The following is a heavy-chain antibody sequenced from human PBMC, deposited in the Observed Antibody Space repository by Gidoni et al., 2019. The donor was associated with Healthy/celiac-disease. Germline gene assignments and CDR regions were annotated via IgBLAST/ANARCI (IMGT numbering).Heavy chain of an antibody. CDR3: ARDLDFWSKYYYYGMDV. CDR1: GYTFTGYY. D-gene: IGHD3-3*01. CDR2: INPNSGVT. Sequence: QVQLVQSGAEVTKPGASVKVSCKASGYTFTGYYMHWVRQAPGQGLEWRGWINPNSGVTNYAQKFQGRVTMTRDTSISTAYMELSRLRSDDTAVYYCARDLDFWSKYYYYGMDVWGQGTTVTVSS. V-gene: IGHV1-2*02. J-gene: IGHJ6*02.